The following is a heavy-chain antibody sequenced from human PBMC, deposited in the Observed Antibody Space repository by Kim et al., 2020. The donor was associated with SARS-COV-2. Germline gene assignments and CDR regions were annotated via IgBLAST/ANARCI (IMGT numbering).Heavy chain of an antibody. J-gene: IGHJ4*02. D-gene: IGHD2-15*01. V-gene: IGHV4-34*01. CDR2: INHSGST. Sequence: SETLSLTCAVYGGSFSGYYWSWIRQPPGKGLEWIGEINHSGSTNYNPSLKSRVTISVDTSKNQFSLKLSSVTAADTAVYYCASIPWAGGPDYWGQGTLVTVSS. CDR1: GGSFSGYY. CDR3: ASIPWAGGPDY.